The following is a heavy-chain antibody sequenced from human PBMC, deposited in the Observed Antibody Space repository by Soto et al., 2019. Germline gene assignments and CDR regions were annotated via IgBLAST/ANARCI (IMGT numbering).Heavy chain of an antibody. J-gene: IGHJ6*01. Sequence: QVQLQQWGAGLLKPSETLSLTCAVYGGSFSNYYWSWIRQPPGKGLEWIGEINHSGSTNYNPSLKSRVTISVDTSTNQFSLQMSSVTAADTAVYXCARLALYCSSTSCYSYY. CDR1: GGSFSNYY. CDR2: INHSGST. CDR3: ARLALYCSSTSCYSYY. V-gene: IGHV4-34*01. D-gene: IGHD2-2*01.